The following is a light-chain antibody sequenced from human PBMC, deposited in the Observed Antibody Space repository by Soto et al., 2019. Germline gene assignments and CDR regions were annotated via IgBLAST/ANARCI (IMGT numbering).Light chain of an antibody. CDR2: RNN. CDR3: AAWDDSLSGKV. V-gene: IGLV1-47*01. J-gene: IGLJ1*01. CDR1: SSNIGSNY. Sequence: QSVLTHPPSASGTPGQRATISCSGSSSNIGSNYVYWYQQLPGTAPKLLIYRNNQRPSGVPDRFSGSKSGTSASLAISGLRSEDEADYYCAAWDDSLSGKVFGTGTKVTVL.